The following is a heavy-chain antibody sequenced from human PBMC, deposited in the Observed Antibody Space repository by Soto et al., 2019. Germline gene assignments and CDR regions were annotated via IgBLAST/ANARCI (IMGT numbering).Heavy chain of an antibody. J-gene: IGHJ4*02. D-gene: IGHD6-19*01. CDR1: GFTFRSYG. CDR3: AKDGTGYSSGWYHY. Sequence: QVQLVESGGGVVQPGRSLRLSCAASGFTFRSYGMHWVRQAPGKGLEWVAVISYDGSNKYYADSVKGRFTISRDNSKNTLYLQMNSLRAEDTAVYYCAKDGTGYSSGWYHYWGQGTLVTVSS. V-gene: IGHV3-30*18. CDR2: ISYDGSNK.